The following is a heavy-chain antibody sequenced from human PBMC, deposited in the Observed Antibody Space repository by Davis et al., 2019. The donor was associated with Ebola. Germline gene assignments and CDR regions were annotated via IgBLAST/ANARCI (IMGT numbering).Heavy chain of an antibody. V-gene: IGHV4-34*01. Sequence: SETLSLTCAVYGGSFSGYYWSWVRQPPGKGLEWIGEIYHSGSTNYNPSLKSRVTISVDKSKNQFSLKLSSVTAADTAVYYCARLCGYYGSYYFDYWGQGTLVTVSS. D-gene: IGHD3-10*01. CDR1: GGSFSGYY. CDR3: ARLCGYYGSYYFDY. CDR2: IYHSGST. J-gene: IGHJ4*02.